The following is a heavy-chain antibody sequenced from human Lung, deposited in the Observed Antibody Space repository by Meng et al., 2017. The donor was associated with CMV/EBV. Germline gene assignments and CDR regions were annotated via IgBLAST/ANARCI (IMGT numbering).Heavy chain of an antibody. D-gene: IGHD2-2*02. J-gene: IGHJ6*02. CDR3: ARDLSIVPAAISYYYGMDV. Sequence: GGSLRLSXAASGFTFSSYSMNWVRQAPGKGLEWVSSISSSSSYIYYADSVKGRFTISRDNAKNPLYLQMNSLRAEDTAVYYCARDLSIVPAAISYYYGMDVWGQGTTVTVSS. V-gene: IGHV3-21*01. CDR2: ISSSSSYI. CDR1: GFTFSSYS.